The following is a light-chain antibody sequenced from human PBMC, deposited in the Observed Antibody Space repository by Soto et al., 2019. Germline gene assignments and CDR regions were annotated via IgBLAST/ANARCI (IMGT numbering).Light chain of an antibody. CDR3: SSYTSSTTVV. V-gene: IGLV2-18*02. J-gene: IGLJ2*01. CDR2: EVT. CDR1: SSDVSGYNR. Sequence: QSALTQPPSMSGSPGQSVTISCTGTSSDVSGYNRVSWYQQPPGTAPKLLIYEVTNRPSGVPDRFSGSRSGNTASLTISGLQPEDEADYYCSSYTSSTTVVFGGGTKVTVL.